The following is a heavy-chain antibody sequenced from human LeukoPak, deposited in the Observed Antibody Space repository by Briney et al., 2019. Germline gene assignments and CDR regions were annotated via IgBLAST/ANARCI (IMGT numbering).Heavy chain of an antibody. Sequence: ASVKVSCKASGYSFTSNYIHWVRQAPGQGLEWMGMIYPRDGSTSYAQKFQGRVTVTRDTSTSTVHMELSGLRSKDTAVYYCARDQEAFDYWGQGTLVTVSS. CDR3: ARDQEAFDY. CDR2: IYPRDGST. CDR1: GYSFTSNY. V-gene: IGHV1-46*01. J-gene: IGHJ4*02.